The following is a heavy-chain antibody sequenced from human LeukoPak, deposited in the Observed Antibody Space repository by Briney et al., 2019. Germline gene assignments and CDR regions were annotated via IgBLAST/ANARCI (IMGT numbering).Heavy chain of an antibody. CDR1: GFTFNSYW. D-gene: IGHD1-7*01. CDR2: IKQDGSEK. Sequence: GGSLRLSCAVSGFTFNSYWMNWVRQAPGKGLEWVANIKQDGSEKYYVDSVKGRFTISRDNAENSLYLQMNSLRAEDTAVYYCATSRTFDYWGQGTLVTVSS. CDR3: ATSRTFDY. J-gene: IGHJ4*02. V-gene: IGHV3-7*01.